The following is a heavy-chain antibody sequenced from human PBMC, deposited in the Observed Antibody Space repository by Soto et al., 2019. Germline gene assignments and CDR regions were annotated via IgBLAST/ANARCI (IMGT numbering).Heavy chain of an antibody. Sequence: EVQLVESEGGLVQPGGSLRLSCAASGFTFSSYAMHWVRQAPGKGLEYVSAISSNGGSTYYANSVKGRFTISRDNSKNTLYLQMGSLRAEDMAVYYCARGGGYYHDYWGQGTLVTVSS. CDR1: GFTFSSYA. D-gene: IGHD3-22*01. CDR2: ISSNGGST. V-gene: IGHV3-64*01. J-gene: IGHJ4*02. CDR3: ARGGGYYHDY.